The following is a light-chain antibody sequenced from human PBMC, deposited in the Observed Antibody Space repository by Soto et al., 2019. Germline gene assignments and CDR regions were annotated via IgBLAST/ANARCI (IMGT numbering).Light chain of an antibody. CDR1: SGHSSYA. Sequence: QLVLTQSPSASASLGASVKLTCTLSSGHSSYAIAWHQQQPEKGPRYLMKLYSDGSHSKGDGIPDRFSGSSSGAERYLTISSPQSEDEADYYCQTWGTGIHVFGTGTKVTVL. J-gene: IGLJ1*01. CDR3: QTWGTGIHV. V-gene: IGLV4-69*01. CDR2: LYSDGSH.